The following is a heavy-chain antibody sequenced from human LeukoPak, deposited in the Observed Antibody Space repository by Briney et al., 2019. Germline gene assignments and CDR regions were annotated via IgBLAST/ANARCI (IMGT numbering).Heavy chain of an antibody. CDR3: ARDYYDSSGYDYFDY. J-gene: IGHJ4*02. CDR1: GFTFSSYS. CDR2: ISSSSSTI. V-gene: IGHV3-48*01. Sequence: GGSLRLSCAASGFTFSSYSTNWVRQAPGKGLEWVSYISSSSSTIYYADSVKGRFTISRDNAKNSLYLQMNSLRAEDTAVYYCARDYYDSSGYDYFDYWGQGTLVTVSS. D-gene: IGHD3-22*01.